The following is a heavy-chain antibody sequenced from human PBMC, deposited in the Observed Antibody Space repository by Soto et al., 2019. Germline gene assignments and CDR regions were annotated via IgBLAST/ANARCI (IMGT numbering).Heavy chain of an antibody. J-gene: IGHJ4*02. CDR1: GGTFSSYA. CDR2: IIPIFGTA. Sequence: QVQLVQSGAEVKKPGSSVKVSCKASGGTFSSYAISWVRQAPGQGLEWMGGIIPIFGTANYAQKFQGRVTITADESTSTAYMELSSLRSEDTAVYYCARDLGYCISTSCHKSFDYWGQGTLFTVSS. D-gene: IGHD2-2*01. V-gene: IGHV1-69*12. CDR3: ARDLGYCISTSCHKSFDY.